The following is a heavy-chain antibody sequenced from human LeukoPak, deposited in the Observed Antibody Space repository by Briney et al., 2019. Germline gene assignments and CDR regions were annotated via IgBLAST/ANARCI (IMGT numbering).Heavy chain of an antibody. Sequence: GGSLRLSCAASGFTFSDYYMSWIRQAPGKGLEWVSAISGSGGSTYYADSVKGRFTISRDNSKNTLYLQMNSLRAEDTAVYYCAKDSTYSSSWFDYWGQGTLVTVSS. CDR3: AKDSTYSSSWFDY. CDR2: ISGSGGST. D-gene: IGHD6-13*01. CDR1: GFTFSDYY. J-gene: IGHJ4*02. V-gene: IGHV3-23*01.